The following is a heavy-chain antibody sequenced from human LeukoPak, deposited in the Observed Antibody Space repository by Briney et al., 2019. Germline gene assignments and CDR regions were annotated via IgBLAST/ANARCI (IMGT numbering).Heavy chain of an antibody. D-gene: IGHD3-22*01. J-gene: IGHJ2*01. CDR3: ARRAYYDTSGYSPVSGYFDV. CDR1: GGSISTYY. V-gene: IGHV4-4*08. CDR2: VYSNGIT. Sequence: SETLSLTCTVSGGSISTYYWSWIRQPPGKGLEWIGYVYSNGITNYSPSFRSRGTISIATSRNQFSLRLRSVTAADTATYYCARRAYYDTSGYSPVSGYFDVWGRGNLVTV.